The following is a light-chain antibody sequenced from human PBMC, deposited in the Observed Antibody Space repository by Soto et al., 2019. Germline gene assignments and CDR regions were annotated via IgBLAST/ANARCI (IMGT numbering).Light chain of an antibody. V-gene: IGLV1-40*01. CDR2: GNT. Sequence: QSVLTQPPSVSGAPGQRVTISFTGSSSNIGAGYDVQWYQQLPGTTPKLLIYGNTNRPSGVPDRFSGSKSGTSASLAITGLQAEDEADYYCQSYDSSLSGYVFGTGTKVT. CDR1: SSNIGAGYD. CDR3: QSYDSSLSGYV. J-gene: IGLJ1*01.